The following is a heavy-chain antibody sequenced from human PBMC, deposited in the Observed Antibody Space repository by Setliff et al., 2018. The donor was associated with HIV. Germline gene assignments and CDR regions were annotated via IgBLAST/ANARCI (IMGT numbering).Heavy chain of an antibody. CDR2: IKQDGSEK. CDR1: GFTFSSYW. CDR3: ARYPWGFDY. J-gene: IGHJ4*02. V-gene: IGHV3-7*03. Sequence: GGSLRLSCAASGFTFSSYWMSWVRQAPGKGLEWVASIKQDGSEKFYVDSVKGRFTISRGNAENSLYLQMNSLRAEDTAVYYCARYPWGFDYWGQGTLVTVSS. D-gene: IGHD3-16*01.